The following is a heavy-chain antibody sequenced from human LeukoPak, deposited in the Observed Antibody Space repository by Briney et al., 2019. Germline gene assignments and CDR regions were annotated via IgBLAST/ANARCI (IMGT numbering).Heavy chain of an antibody. CDR1: GGSISSGDYY. J-gene: IGHJ4*02. CDR2: IYYSGST. V-gene: IGHV4-30-4*01. D-gene: IGHD3-10*01. Sequence: PSQTLSLTCTVSGGSISSGDYYWSWIRQPPGKGLEWIGYIYYSGSTYYNPSLKSRLTFSLDKSKNQFSLKLTSVTAADTALYYCARNYYGSGSFYVHNWGQGTLVTVSS. CDR3: ARNYYGSGSFYVHN.